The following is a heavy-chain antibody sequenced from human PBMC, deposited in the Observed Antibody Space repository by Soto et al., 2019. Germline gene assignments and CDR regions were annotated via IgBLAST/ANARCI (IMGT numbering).Heavy chain of an antibody. CDR1: GGSISSCY. CDR3: ARVTHYYDSSGYYAWYFDY. V-gene: IGHV4-59*01. D-gene: IGHD3-22*01. CDR2: IYYSGST. J-gene: IGHJ4*01. Sequence: SETLSLTCTGSGGSISSCYWTWIRQPPGKGLEWIGHIYYSGSTSYNPSLKSRVSISVNTSKKEFSLKLSSVNAADTAVYYCARVTHYYDSSGYYAWYFDYWGHGRLVT.